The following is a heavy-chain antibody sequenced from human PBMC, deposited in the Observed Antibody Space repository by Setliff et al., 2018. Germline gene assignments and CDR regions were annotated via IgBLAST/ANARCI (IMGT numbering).Heavy chain of an antibody. CDR1: GDSISSRPSY. CDR2: IYTSWSI. J-gene: IGHJ6*03. V-gene: IGHV4-61*09. D-gene: IGHD3-3*01. Sequence: SETLSLTCAVSGDSISSRPSYWGWFRQPAGKGLEWIGQIYTSWSINYNPSLKSRVTISLDTSKNQFSLSLSSVTAADTAVYYCARMSGFQYMDVWGKGTTVTVSS. CDR3: ARMSGFQYMDV.